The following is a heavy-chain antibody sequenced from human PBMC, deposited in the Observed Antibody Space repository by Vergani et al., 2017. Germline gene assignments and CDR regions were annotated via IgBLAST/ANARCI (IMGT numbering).Heavy chain of an antibody. Sequence: QLQLQESGPGLVKPSATLSLTCSVSGASIRSSNSYWGWIRQPPGKGLEWIASIYYSGSTYYNPSLKSRVTISVDTSKNQFSLKLSSVTAADTAVYFCARRSTVEWLVKLGWIDPWGQGILVTVSS. J-gene: IGHJ5*02. V-gene: IGHV4-39*01. CDR1: GASIRSSNSY. CDR3: ARRSTVEWLVKLGWIDP. CDR2: IYYSGST. D-gene: IGHD6-19*01.